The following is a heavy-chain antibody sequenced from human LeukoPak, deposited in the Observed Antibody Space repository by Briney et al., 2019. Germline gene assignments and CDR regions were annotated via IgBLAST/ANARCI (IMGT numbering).Heavy chain of an antibody. Sequence: SETLSLTCTVSGGSISSYYWSWIRQPPGKGLEWIGYIYYSGSTNYNPSLKSRVTISVDTSKNQFSLKLSSVTAADTAVYYCARHPPFYDFWSGYLNWFDPWGQGTLVTVSS. D-gene: IGHD3-3*01. J-gene: IGHJ5*02. CDR3: ARHPPFYDFWSGYLNWFDP. V-gene: IGHV4-59*08. CDR1: GGSISSYY. CDR2: IYYSGST.